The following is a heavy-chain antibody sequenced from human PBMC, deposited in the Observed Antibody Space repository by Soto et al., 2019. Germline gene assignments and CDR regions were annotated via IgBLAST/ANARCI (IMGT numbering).Heavy chain of an antibody. J-gene: IGHJ6*02. CDR1: GFTFSTSA. Sequence: QRLSCTASGFTFSTSAMSWVRQAPGRGLEWVSGISGSGVGTYYADSVKGRFTISRDNSKNTLYLQLSGLRAEDAAVYYCAKGPTVFGAVISFDYYYGMYVWGQWTPVTVSS. CDR3: AKGPTVFGAVISFDYYYGMYV. V-gene: IGHV3-23*01. D-gene: IGHD3-3*01. CDR2: ISGSGVGT.